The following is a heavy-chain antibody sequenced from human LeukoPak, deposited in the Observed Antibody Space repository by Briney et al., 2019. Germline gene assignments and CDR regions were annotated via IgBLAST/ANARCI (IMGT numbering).Heavy chain of an antibody. CDR2: IYSTGST. V-gene: IGHV3-53*05. J-gene: IGHJ4*01. Sequence: PGGSLTLPCTPSGYTYSTNHMIWVRQAPGKGLEWVSLIYSTGSTYYADSVKGRFTISRDNSKNTLYLQMNRLTAEAAAVYSCAHGFVSGDGVKVIYFDYSGHGNLVTVSS. CDR1: GYTYSTNH. CDR3: AHGFVSGDGVKVIYFDY. D-gene: IGHD5-24*01.